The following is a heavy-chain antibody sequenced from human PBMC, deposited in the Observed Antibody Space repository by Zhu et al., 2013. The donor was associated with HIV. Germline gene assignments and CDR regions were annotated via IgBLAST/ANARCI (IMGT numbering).Heavy chain of an antibody. CDR2: MNTNTGRT. Sequence: QVQLVQSGAEVKRPGASVRVSCRTSGYTFTHFSISWVRQGTGQGLEWMGWMNTNTGRTGSAPRFEGRLTLTSDMSTTTAYMELSGLTSDDTALYYCARGEGFDVWGQGTMVTVSS. J-gene: IGHJ3*01. CDR1: GYTFTHFS. V-gene: IGHV1-8*02. CDR3: ARGEGFDV.